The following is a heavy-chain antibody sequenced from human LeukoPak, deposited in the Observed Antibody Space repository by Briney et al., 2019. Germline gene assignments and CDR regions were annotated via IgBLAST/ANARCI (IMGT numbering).Heavy chain of an antibody. V-gene: IGHV3-23*01. Sequence: GGSLRLSCAASGFTFSSYAMNWVRQAPGKGLEWVSVISGSGGSLYYSDSVRGRFTISRDNSKNTLYLQMNSLRAEDTAVYYCARAVTYGNAFDIWGQGTMVTVSS. D-gene: IGHD4-17*01. CDR1: GFTFSSYA. J-gene: IGHJ3*02. CDR3: ARAVTYGNAFDI. CDR2: ISGSGGSL.